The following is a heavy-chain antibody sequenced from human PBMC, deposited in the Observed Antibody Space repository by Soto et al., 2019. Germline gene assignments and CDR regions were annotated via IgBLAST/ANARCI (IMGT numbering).Heavy chain of an antibody. CDR1: GFTFSSYG. CDR3: ARDHEWEPPQIDY. V-gene: IGHV3-33*01. J-gene: IGHJ4*02. CDR2: IWYDGSNK. D-gene: IGHD1-26*01. Sequence: GGSLRLSCAASGFTFSSYGMHWVRQAPGKGLEWVAVIWYDGSNKYYADSVKGRFTISRDNSKNTLYLQMNSLRAEDTAVYYCARDHEWEPPQIDYWGQGTLVTVSS.